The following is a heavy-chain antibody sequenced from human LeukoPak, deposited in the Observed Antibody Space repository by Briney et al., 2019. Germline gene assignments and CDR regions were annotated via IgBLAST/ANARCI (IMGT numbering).Heavy chain of an antibody. CDR3: ARDDGRLSTNAFDI. CDR2: ISPNSDDT. J-gene: IGHJ3*02. Sequence: ASVKVSCKASGFTFTDYYVHWVRQAPGQGLEWMGWISPNSDDTRSARRFQGRVSMTRDTSISTAYMELSSLTSDDTAIYYCARDDGRLSTNAFDIWGQGTMVTVSS. V-gene: IGHV1-2*02. CDR1: GFTFTDYY. D-gene: IGHD2-2*01.